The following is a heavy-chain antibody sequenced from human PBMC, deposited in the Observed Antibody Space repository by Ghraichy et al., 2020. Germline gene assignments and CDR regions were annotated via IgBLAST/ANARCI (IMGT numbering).Heavy chain of an antibody. CDR2: ISGSGGST. D-gene: IGHD3-22*01. CDR3: AKSQRSSMIVVRIPLED. J-gene: IGHJ4*02. Sequence: GGSLRLSCAASGFTFSSYAMSWVRQAPGKGLEWVSAISGSGGSTYYADSVKGRFTISRDNSKNTLYLQMNSLRAEDTAVYYCAKSQRSSMIVVRIPLEDWGQGTLVTVSS. V-gene: IGHV3-23*01. CDR1: GFTFSSYA.